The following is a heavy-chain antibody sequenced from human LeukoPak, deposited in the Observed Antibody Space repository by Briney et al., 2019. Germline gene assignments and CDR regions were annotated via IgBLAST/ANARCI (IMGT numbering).Heavy chain of an antibody. CDR2: ISFDGTNK. D-gene: IGHD2-15*01. Sequence: PGRSLRLSCAAAGFTFSDFTMHWVRQAPGKGLEWVAFISFDGTNKLYADSLKGRFTVSRDNSKNTLYLEMSSLGTEDTALYYCARGYCGGASCQNWFDPWGQGTLVTVSS. CDR3: ARGYCGGASCQNWFDP. V-gene: IGHV3-30*15. CDR1: GFTFSDFT. J-gene: IGHJ5*02.